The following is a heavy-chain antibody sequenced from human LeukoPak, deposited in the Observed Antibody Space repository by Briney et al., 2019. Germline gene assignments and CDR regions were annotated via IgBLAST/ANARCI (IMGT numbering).Heavy chain of an antibody. Sequence: GGSLRLSCAASGFTFSSYWMHWVRQAPGKGLVWVSRINSDGRSTGYADSVKGRFTTSRDNAKNTLYLQMNSLRAEDTAVYYCARPRNDVLSGFHYYYGMDVWGQGTTVTVSS. J-gene: IGHJ6*02. V-gene: IGHV3-74*01. CDR2: INSDGRST. CDR3: ARPRNDVLSGFHYYYGMDV. D-gene: IGHD3-3*01. CDR1: GFTFSSYW.